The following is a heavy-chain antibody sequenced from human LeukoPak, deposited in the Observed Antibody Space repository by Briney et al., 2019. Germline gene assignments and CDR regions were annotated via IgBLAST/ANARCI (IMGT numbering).Heavy chain of an antibody. V-gene: IGHV1-69*02. Sequence: SVMVSCKASGGTFSSYTISWVRQAPGQGLEWMGRIIPILGIANYAQKFQGRVTITADKSTSTAYMELSSLRSEDTAVYYCARITIFGGDNWFDPWGQGTLVTVSS. CDR2: IIPILGIA. CDR3: ARITIFGGDNWFDP. J-gene: IGHJ5*02. CDR1: GGTFSSYT. D-gene: IGHD3-3*01.